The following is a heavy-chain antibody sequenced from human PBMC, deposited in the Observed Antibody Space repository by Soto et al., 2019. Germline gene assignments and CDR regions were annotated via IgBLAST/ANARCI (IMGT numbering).Heavy chain of an antibody. CDR2: IIPILGIA. D-gene: IGHD3-10*01. CDR3: ARDQGFMVRGVSDY. J-gene: IGHJ4*02. Sequence: ASVKVSCKASGGTFSSYTISWVRQAPGQGLEWMGRIIPILGIANYAQKFQGRVTITADKSTSTAYMELSSLRSEDTAVYYCARDQGFMVRGVSDYWGQGTLVTVSS. V-gene: IGHV1-69*04. CDR1: GGTFSSYT.